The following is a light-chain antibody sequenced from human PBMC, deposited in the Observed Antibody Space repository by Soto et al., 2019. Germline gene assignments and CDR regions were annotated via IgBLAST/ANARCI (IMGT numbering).Light chain of an antibody. CDR1: SSNIGARYD. CDR2: GNN. V-gene: IGLV1-40*01. CDR3: QSYDSSLSGYV. Sequence: QSVLTQPPSVSGAPGQRVTISCTGTSSNIGARYDIHWYQRLPGTAPKLLIYGNNNRPSGVPDRFSGSKSGTSASLAITGLQAEDEADYYCQSYDSSLSGYVFGTGTKLTVL. J-gene: IGLJ1*01.